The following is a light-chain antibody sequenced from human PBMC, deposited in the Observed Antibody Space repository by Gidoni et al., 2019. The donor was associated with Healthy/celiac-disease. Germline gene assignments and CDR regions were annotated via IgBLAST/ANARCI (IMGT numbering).Light chain of an antibody. CDR2: AAS. Sequence: DIQMTQSPSSLSASVGDRVSILRASQSISSYLNWYQQKPGKAPKLLIYAASSLQSGVPSRFSGSGSGTDFTLTISSLQPEDFATYYCQQSYSTPPWTFGQGTKVEI. V-gene: IGKV1-39*01. J-gene: IGKJ1*01. CDR3: QQSYSTPPWT. CDR1: QSISSY.